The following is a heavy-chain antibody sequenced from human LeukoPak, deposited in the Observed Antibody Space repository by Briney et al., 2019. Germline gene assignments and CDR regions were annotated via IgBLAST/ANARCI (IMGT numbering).Heavy chain of an antibody. CDR2: INTSGST. CDR1: GGSISSYY. CDR3: ARDKRSGYHQYYFDY. D-gene: IGHD3-22*01. V-gene: IGHV4-4*07. Sequence: SETLSLTCTVSGGSISSYYWSWIRQPAGKGLEWSGRINTSGSTTYNPSLKSRVTMSVDTSKNHFSLKLSSVTAADTAVYYCARDKRSGYHQYYFDYWGQGTLVTVSS. J-gene: IGHJ4*02.